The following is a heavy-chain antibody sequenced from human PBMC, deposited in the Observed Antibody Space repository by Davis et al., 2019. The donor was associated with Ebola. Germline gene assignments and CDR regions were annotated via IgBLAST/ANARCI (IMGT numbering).Heavy chain of an antibody. V-gene: IGHV1-18*01. D-gene: IGHD3-10*01. CDR1: GYTFTSYA. CDR2: ISAYNGNT. J-gene: IGHJ5*02. CDR3: ARSITMVRGESWFDP. Sequence: ASVKVSCKASGYTFTSYAMHWVRQAPGQRLEWMGWISAYNGNTNYAQKLQGRVTMTTDTSTSTAYMELRSLRSDDTAVYYCARSITMVRGESWFDPWGQGTLVTVSS.